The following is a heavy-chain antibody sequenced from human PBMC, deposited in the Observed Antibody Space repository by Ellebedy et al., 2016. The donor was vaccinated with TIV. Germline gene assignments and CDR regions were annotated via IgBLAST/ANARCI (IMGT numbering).Heavy chain of an antibody. V-gene: IGHV1-69*13. J-gene: IGHJ4*02. D-gene: IGHD3-22*01. CDR3: ARGDPDSSGYADY. Sequence: SVKVSXXASGGTFSSYAISWVRQALGQGLEWMGGIIPIFGTANYAQKFQGRVTITADESTSTAYMELSSLRSEDTAVYYCARGDPDSSGYADYWGQGTLVTVSS. CDR1: GGTFSSYA. CDR2: IIPIFGTA.